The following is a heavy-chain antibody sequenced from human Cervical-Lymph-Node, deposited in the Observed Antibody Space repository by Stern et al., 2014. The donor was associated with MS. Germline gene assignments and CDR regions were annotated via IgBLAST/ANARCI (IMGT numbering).Heavy chain of an antibody. CDR2: INHSGNT. D-gene: IGHD4-17*01. Sequence: QVQLQQWGAGLLKPSETLSLTCAVYGGSFSGYYWSWIRQSPGKGLEWIGEINHSGNTNYTPSLKSRVPISADTSRSQFSLKLGSVTAADTAVYYCARYTVRDWFDPWGQGTLVIVSS. CDR3: ARYTVRDWFDP. V-gene: IGHV4-34*01. J-gene: IGHJ5*02. CDR1: GGSFSGYY.